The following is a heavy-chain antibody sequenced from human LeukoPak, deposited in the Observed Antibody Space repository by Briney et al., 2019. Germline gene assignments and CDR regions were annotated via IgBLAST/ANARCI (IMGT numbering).Heavy chain of an antibody. CDR2: ISGSGGST. Sequence: GGSLRLSCAASGFTFSNYAMNWVRQAPGKGLEWVSAISGSGGSTYYADSVKGRFTISRDNSKNTLYLQMNSLRAEDTAVYYCAKDSGSSGWHPPDYWGQGTLVTVSS. J-gene: IGHJ4*02. V-gene: IGHV3-23*01. CDR3: AKDSGSSGWHPPDY. D-gene: IGHD6-19*01. CDR1: GFTFSNYA.